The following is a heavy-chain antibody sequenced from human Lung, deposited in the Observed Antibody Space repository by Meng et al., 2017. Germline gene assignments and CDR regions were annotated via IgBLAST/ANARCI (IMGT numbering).Heavy chain of an antibody. CDR1: GGSFSDYY. Sequence: QVQLLQWGAGLVKPSETLSLTCVVSGGSFSDYYWSWIRQPPGKGLEWIGEINHSGSTNYNPSLESRATISVDTSQNNLSLKLSSVTAADSAVYYCARGPTTMAHDFDYWGQGTLVTVSS. J-gene: IGHJ4*02. V-gene: IGHV4-34*01. D-gene: IGHD4-11*01. CDR2: INHSGST. CDR3: ARGPTTMAHDFDY.